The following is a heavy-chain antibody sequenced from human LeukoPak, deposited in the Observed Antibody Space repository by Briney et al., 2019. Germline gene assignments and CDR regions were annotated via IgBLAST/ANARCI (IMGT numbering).Heavy chain of an antibody. D-gene: IGHD2-15*01. CDR3: AKFGGSATRDYYYGMDV. V-gene: IGHV3-23*01. J-gene: IGHJ6*02. Sequence: PGGSLRLSCAASGFTFSSYAMSWVRQGPGKGLECVSAISGSGGSTYYADSVKGRFTISRDNSKNTLYLQMNSLRAEDTAVYYCAKFGGSATRDYYYGMDVWGQGTTVTVSS. CDR1: GFTFSSYA. CDR2: ISGSGGST.